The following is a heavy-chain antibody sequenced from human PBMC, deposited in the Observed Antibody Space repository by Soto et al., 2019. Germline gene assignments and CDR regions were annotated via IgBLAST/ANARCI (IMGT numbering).Heavy chain of an antibody. V-gene: IGHV4-39*01. CDR2: IYYSGST. Sequence: SETLSLTCTVSGGFISSGIYYWGWIRQPPGKGLEWIGTIYYSGSTYYNPSLKGRVTISVDTSKNQFSLKLSSVTAADTAVYYCARSAAQYYYYYYMDVWGKGTTVTVSS. J-gene: IGHJ6*03. CDR1: GGFISSGIYY. CDR3: ARSAAQYYYYYYMDV.